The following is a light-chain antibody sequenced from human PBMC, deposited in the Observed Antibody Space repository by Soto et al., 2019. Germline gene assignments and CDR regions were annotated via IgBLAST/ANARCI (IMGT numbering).Light chain of an antibody. V-gene: IGLV2-14*01. J-gene: IGLJ2*01. CDR2: DVN. Sequence: QSALTQPASVSGSPGQSITISCSGTSSDVGGYNYVSWYQQLPGNAPKLIICDVNNRPSGVSNRFSGSKSGNTASLTISGLQAEDEADYYCSSYTSVSTLVFGGGTKLTVL. CDR1: SSDVGGYNY. CDR3: SSYTSVSTLV.